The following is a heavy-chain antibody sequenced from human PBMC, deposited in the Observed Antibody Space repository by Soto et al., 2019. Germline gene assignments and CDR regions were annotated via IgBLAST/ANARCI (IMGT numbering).Heavy chain of an antibody. J-gene: IGHJ6*02. V-gene: IGHV1-3*01. D-gene: IGHD3-16*01. CDR1: GYTFTSYA. CDR2: INAGNGNT. Sequence: ASVKVSFKASGYTFTSYAMHWLRQAPGQRLEWMGWINAGNGNTKYSQKFQGRVTITRDTSASTAYMELSSLRSEDTAVYYCARSPGPRGSYYYYYGMDVWGQGTTVTVSS. CDR3: ARSPGPRGSYYYYYGMDV.